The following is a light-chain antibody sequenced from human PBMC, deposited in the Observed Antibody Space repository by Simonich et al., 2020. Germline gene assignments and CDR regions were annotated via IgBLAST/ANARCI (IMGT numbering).Light chain of an antibody. CDR3: QSYDSSNHWV. CDR2: EDN. J-gene: IGLJ3*02. CDR1: LGSIASNY. Sequence: NFMLTQPHSVSESPGKTVTISCTRNLGSIASNYVQWYQQRPGSAPTTVFYEDNQRPSGVPDRFSGSIDSSSNSASLTISGLKTEDEADYYCQSYDSSNHWVFGGGTKLTVL. V-gene: IGLV6-57*03.